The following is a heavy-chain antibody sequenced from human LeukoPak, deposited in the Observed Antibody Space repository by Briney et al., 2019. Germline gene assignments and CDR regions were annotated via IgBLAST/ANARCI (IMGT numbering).Heavy chain of an antibody. J-gene: IGHJ6*02. D-gene: IGHD3-10*01. CDR1: GGSITSYY. V-gene: IGHV4-4*07. CDR3: ARIGSRNYGMDV. CDR2: IYTGGST. Sequence: PSETLSLTCTVSGGSITSYYWSWIRQPAGKGLEWIGRIYTGGSTNYNPSLKSRVTMSVDASKNHFSLKLSSVTAADTAVYSCARIGSRNYGMDVWGQGTTVTVSS.